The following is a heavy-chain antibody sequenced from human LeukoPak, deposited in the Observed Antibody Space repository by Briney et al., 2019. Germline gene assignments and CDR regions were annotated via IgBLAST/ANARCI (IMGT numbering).Heavy chain of an antibody. CDR1: GGSFSGYY. D-gene: IGHD1-26*01. CDR3: ASFIVGATYFDY. Sequence: SETLSLTCAMSGGSFSGYYWSWIRQPPGKGLEWIGEIDHSGSTNYNPSLKSRVTISVDTSKKQFSLKLSSVTAADTAVYYCASFIVGATYFDYWGLEPWSPSPQ. J-gene: IGHJ4*01. CDR2: IDHSGST. V-gene: IGHV4-34*01.